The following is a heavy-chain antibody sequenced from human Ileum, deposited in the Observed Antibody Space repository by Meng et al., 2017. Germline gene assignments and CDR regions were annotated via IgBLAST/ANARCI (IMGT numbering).Heavy chain of an antibody. CDR3: TKLLPSGYKEEAYFDS. Sequence: GESLKISWTASGCTLTKSAGGWVRQAPGKGLEWVSAISKNGDGIYYVDSVTGRFTISSDLSMNTLYLQMSSLRVEDTALYYCTKLLPSGYKEEAYFDSWGQGTLVTVSS. D-gene: IGHD3-10*01. V-gene: IGHV3-23*01. CDR2: ISKNGDGI. J-gene: IGHJ4*02. CDR1: GCTLTKSA.